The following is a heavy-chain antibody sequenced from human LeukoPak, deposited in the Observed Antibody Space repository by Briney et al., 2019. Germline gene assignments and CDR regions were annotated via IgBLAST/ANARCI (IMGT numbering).Heavy chain of an antibody. D-gene: IGHD2/OR15-2a*01. Sequence: PGGSLRLSCAASGFTFSSYVMHWVRQAPGKGLEWVAIISYDGSNEYYADSVKGRFTISRDNSKNTLYLQMNSLRGDDTAVYYCAKDGTSYYYIYYWGQGTLVTVSS. J-gene: IGHJ4*02. CDR1: GFTFSSYV. CDR3: AKDGTSYYYIYY. CDR2: ISYDGSNE. V-gene: IGHV3-30*04.